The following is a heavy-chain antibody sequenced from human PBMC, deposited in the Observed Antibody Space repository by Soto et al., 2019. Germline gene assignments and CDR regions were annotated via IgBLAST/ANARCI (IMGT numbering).Heavy chain of an antibody. J-gene: IGHJ4*02. D-gene: IGHD3-10*01. V-gene: IGHV1-18*01. CDR3: ARGLDYYGSGSCNY. Sequence: QVQLVQSGAEVKKPGASVKVSCKASGYTFTSYGISWVRQAPGQGLEWMGWISAYNGNTNYAQKLQGRVTMTTDATTSTADMELRSLRSDDTAVYYCARGLDYYGSGSCNYWGQGTLVTVSS. CDR2: ISAYNGNT. CDR1: GYTFTSYG.